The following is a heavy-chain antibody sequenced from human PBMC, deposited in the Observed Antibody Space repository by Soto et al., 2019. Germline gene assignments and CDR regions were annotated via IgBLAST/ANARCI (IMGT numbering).Heavy chain of an antibody. J-gene: IGHJ6*02. CDR1: GYMFTKSA. CDR3: ARGIAARPHLYYGMDV. Sequence: ASVKVSCKASGYMFTKSAMHWVRQAPGQRLEWMGWISGDSGNTNYSQKLQDRVTITRDTSASTAYMELSSLRSEDTAVYYCARGIAARPHLYYGMDVWGQGTTVTVSS. V-gene: IGHV1-3*01. CDR2: ISGDSGNT. D-gene: IGHD6-6*01.